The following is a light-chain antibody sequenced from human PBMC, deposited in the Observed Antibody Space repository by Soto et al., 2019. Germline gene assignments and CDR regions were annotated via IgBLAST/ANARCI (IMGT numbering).Light chain of an antibody. Sequence: IVITQSPATLSLSPGARATLSCRASQSVNSNLAWYQQKAGQAPRLLIYDISSRATGIPDRFSGSVSGTDFTITITRLEPEDFEVVDCQQYGSSEIIFGQGTRLEIK. CDR2: DIS. J-gene: IGKJ5*01. V-gene: IGKV3-20*01. CDR1: QSVNSN. CDR3: QQYGSSEII.